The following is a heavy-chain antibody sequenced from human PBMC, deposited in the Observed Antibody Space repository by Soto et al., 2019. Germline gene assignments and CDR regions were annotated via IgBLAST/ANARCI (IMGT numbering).Heavy chain of an antibody. V-gene: IGHV3-7*05. CDR2: IKPDGSDK. D-gene: IGHD6-13*01. CDR3: AKDILSSSWYLGYGMDV. CDR1: GFTFGNYW. J-gene: IGHJ6*02. Sequence: GGSMRLSCTGSGFTFGNYWVSWVRQAPGKGLEWVANIKPDGSDKYYADSVKGRFTISRDNAKNSLYLQMNSLRAEDTALYYCAKDILSSSWYLGYGMDVWGQGTTVTVSS.